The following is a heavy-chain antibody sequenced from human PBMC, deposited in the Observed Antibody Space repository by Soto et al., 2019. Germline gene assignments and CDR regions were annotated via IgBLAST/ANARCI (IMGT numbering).Heavy chain of an antibody. V-gene: IGHV4-34*01. J-gene: IGHJ4*02. Sequence: QVQLQQWGAGLLKPSETLSLTCAVYGGSFSGYYWSWIRQPPGKGLEWIGEINHSGSTNYNPSLKSRVTISVDTSKNQFSLKLSSVTAADTAVYYCARTPWIGPLLWGQGTLVTVSS. D-gene: IGHD3-10*01. CDR3: ARTPWIGPLL. CDR2: INHSGST. CDR1: GGSFSGYY.